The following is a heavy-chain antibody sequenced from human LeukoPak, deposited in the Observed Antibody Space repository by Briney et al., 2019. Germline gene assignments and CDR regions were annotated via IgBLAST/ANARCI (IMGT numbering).Heavy chain of an antibody. CDR1: GVTLSSNS. J-gene: IGHJ4*02. CDR2: ISSSSSYI. CDR3: ARDSREQQLGYDY. Sequence: GGSLRLSWAASGVTLSSNSRNGVGQAQGKGREGVSSISSSSSYIYYADSVKGRFTISRDNAKNSLYLQMNSLRAEDTAVYYCARDSREQQLGYDYWGQGTLVTVSS. V-gene: IGHV3-21*01. D-gene: IGHD6-13*01.